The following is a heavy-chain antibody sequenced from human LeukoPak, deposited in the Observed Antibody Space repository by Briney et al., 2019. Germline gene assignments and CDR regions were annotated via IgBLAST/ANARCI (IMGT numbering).Heavy chain of an antibody. CDR1: GFTVSSSY. CDR3: ARSYTHYDFWSDYTYQNYFDP. V-gene: IGHV3-53*01. CDR2: IYAGDST. J-gene: IGHJ5*02. Sequence: GGSLRLSCAASGFTVSSSYISWVRQAPGKGLEWVSVIYAGDSTYYADSMKGRFIISRDNSKNTVYLQMDSLRAEDTAVYYCARSYTHYDFWSDYTYQNYFDPWGQGTLVTVSS. D-gene: IGHD3-3*01.